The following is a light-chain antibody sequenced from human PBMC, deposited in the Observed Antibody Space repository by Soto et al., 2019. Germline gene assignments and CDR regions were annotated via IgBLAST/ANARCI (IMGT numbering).Light chain of an antibody. CDR3: SLYTSSGTYV. CDR2: DVS. J-gene: IGLJ1*01. CDR1: SSDVTSYYR. V-gene: IGLV2-18*01. Sequence: QSVLTQPPSVSGSPGQSVTISCTGTSSDVTSYYRVSWYQQPPGTAPKLLIYDVSNRPSGVPDRFSGSRSGNTASLTISGLQAEDEADYYCSLYTSSGTYVFGTGTKLTVL.